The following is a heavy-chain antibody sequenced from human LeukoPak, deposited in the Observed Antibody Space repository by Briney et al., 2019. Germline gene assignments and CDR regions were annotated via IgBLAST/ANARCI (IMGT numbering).Heavy chain of an antibody. D-gene: IGHD5-18*01. Sequence: APVKVSCKASGYTFTSYGISWVRQAPGQGLEWMGWISAYNGNTNYAQKLQGRVTMTTDTSTSTAYMELRSLRSDDTAVYYCARGIVDTAMVTFFTRYYYYYYMDVWGKGTTVTISS. CDR2: ISAYNGNT. CDR3: ARGIVDTAMVTFFTRYYYYYYMDV. CDR1: GYTFTSYG. J-gene: IGHJ6*03. V-gene: IGHV1-18*01.